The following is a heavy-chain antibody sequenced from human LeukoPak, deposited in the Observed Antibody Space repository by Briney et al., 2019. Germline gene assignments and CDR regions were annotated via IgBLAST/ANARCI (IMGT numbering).Heavy chain of an antibody. D-gene: IGHD2-21*01. Sequence: GGSLRLSCATSGFTFSYYAMHWVRQAPGKGLEWVEVIWYEGDIKYYADSVKGRFTISRDNSKNTLYMQMNSLRVEDTAVYYCARRYSGDSPLDYWGQGTLVTVSS. CDR3: ARRYSGDSPLDY. CDR2: IWYEGDIK. V-gene: IGHV3-33*01. J-gene: IGHJ4*02. CDR1: GFTFSYYA.